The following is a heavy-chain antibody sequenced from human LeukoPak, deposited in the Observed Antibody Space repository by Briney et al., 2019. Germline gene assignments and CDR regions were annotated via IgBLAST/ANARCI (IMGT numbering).Heavy chain of an antibody. V-gene: IGHV1-2*04. CDR3: ARVIAAADHLDAFDI. D-gene: IGHD6-13*01. J-gene: IGHJ3*02. CDR1: GGTFSSYA. CDR2: INPNSGGT. Sequence: ASVKVSCKASGGTFSSYAISWVRQAPGQGLEWMGWINPNSGGTNYAQKFQGWVTMTRDTSISTAYMELSRLRSDDTAVYYCARVIAAADHLDAFDIWGQGTMVTVSS.